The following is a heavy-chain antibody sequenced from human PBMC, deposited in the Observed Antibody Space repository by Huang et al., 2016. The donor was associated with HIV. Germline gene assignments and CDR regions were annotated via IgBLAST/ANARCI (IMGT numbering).Heavy chain of an antibody. V-gene: IGHV3-30*18. J-gene: IGHJ4*02. CDR1: GFSFSTYG. D-gene: IGHD1-26*01. CDR3: AKDGADEEWDIDY. CDR2: ISYDGSNK. Sequence: VQLVESGGGVVQPGRSLRRACAASGFSFSTYGLHWVRQAPGKGLEWVAVISYDGSNKYYAHSVKGRVTISRDTSENKVYLQMNSLRHEDTAVYYCAKDGADEEWDIDYWGQGTLVTVSS.